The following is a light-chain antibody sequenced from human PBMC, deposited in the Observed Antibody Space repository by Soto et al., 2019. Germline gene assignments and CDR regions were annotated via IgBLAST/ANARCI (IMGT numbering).Light chain of an antibody. CDR2: DVS. CDR3: CSDAGSDTLDV. V-gene: IGLV2-11*01. CDR1: SSDVGGYNY. Sequence: QSALTQPRPVSGSPGQSVTISCTGTSSDVGGYNYVSWYQQQPGKAPKLMIYDVSQRPSGVPDRFSGSKPGNTSSLTISGLQAEDEADDCCCSDAGSDTLDVFGSATKVTV. J-gene: IGLJ1*01.